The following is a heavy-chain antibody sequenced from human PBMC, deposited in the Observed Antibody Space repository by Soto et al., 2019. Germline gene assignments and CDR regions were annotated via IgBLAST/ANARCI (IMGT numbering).Heavy chain of an antibody. CDR1: GFTFSSYA. D-gene: IGHD1-1*01. CDR2: IRSSGDRT. CDR3: AKQQGPGTPYYYAMDV. V-gene: IGHV3-23*01. Sequence: EVQLLESGGGLVQPGGSLRLSCAASGFTFSSYAMSWVRQAPGKGLEWDSVIRSSGDRTYYADSVKGRFTISRDNSKNTLYMQMNSLRAEDTAVYYCAKQQGPGTPYYYAMDVWGQGTTVTVSS. J-gene: IGHJ6*02.